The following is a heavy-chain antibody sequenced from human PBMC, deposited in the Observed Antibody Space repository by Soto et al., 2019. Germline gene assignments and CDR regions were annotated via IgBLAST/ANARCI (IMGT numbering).Heavy chain of an antibody. CDR1: GFTFSNAW. V-gene: IGHV3-15*07. J-gene: IGHJ3*02. CDR2: IKSKADGGTT. D-gene: IGHD5-12*01. Sequence: PGGSLRLSCAASGFTFSNAWMNWVRQAPGKGLEWVGRIKSKADGGTTDYAASVKGRFTISRDDSKNTLYLQMNSLKTEDTAVYYCTTDLFWYSGYADAFDIWGQGTMVTVSS. CDR3: TTDLFWYSGYADAFDI.